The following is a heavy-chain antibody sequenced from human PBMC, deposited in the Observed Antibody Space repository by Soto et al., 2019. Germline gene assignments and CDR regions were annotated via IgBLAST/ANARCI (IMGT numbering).Heavy chain of an antibody. Sequence: PSETLSLTCTVSGDSLRSYYWSWIRQSPGKGLEWLGYIYNGGGPKYNPSLQSRVTVSVDKSKNQFFLRLTSVTAADSAVYYCARAPGSYGYYYLDFWGQGTLVTVSS. D-gene: IGHD5-18*01. CDR3: ARAPGSYGYYYLDF. V-gene: IGHV4-59*01. CDR2: IYNGGGP. CDR1: GDSLRSYY. J-gene: IGHJ4*02.